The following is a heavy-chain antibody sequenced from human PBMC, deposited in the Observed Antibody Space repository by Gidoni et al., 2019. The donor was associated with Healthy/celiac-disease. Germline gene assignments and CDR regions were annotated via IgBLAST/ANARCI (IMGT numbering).Heavy chain of an antibody. D-gene: IGHD3-10*01. CDR2: INHSGST. CDR1: GGSFSGYY. V-gene: IGHV4-34*01. J-gene: IGHJ5*02. Sequence: QVQLQQWDAGLLKPSETLSLTCAVYGGSFSGYYWSWIRQPPGKGLEWIGEINHSGSTNYNPSLKSRVTISVDTSKNQFSLKLSSVTAADTAVYYCARGYYYYGSGSYKRGWFDPWGQGTLVTVSS. CDR3: ARGYYYYGSGSYKRGWFDP.